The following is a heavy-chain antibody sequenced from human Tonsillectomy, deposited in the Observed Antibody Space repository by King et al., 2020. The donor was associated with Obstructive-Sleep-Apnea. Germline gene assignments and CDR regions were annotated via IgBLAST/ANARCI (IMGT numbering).Heavy chain of an antibody. Sequence: QLVQSGGGLVQPGGSLRLSCAASGFTFNIYRMNWVRQAPGKGLEWVSYISSSGSSMDYADSVKGRFTISRDNGKNSLYLQMTSLRAEDTAVYYCARDHRFYDSDDNNYYHALDVWGQGTTVSVSS. D-gene: IGHD3-22*01. CDR3: ARDHRFYDSDDNNYYHALDV. CDR2: ISSSGSSM. CDR1: GFTFNIYR. V-gene: IGHV3-48*04. J-gene: IGHJ6*02.